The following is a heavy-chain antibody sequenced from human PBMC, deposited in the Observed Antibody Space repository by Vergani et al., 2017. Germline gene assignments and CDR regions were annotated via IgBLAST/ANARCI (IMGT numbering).Heavy chain of an antibody. Sequence: QVQLVQSGAEVKKPGSSVKVSCKASGGTFSSYAISWVRQAPGQGLEWMGRIIPIFGTANYAQKFQGRVTMTRNTAISTAYMELSSLRSEDTAVYYCARLTREQWLVYDYWGQGTLVTVSS. CDR3: ARLTREQWLVYDY. D-gene: IGHD6-19*01. CDR2: IIPIFGTA. V-gene: IGHV1-69*06. J-gene: IGHJ4*02. CDR1: GGTFSSYA.